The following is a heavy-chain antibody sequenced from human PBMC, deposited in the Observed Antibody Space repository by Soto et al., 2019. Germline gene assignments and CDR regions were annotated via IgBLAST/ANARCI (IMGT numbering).Heavy chain of an antibody. Sequence: PSETLSLTCTVSGGSISSGDYYWSWIRQPPGKGLEWIGYIYYSGSTYYNPSLKSRVTISVDTSKNQFSLQLSSVTAADSAVYYWANYNWYVYRCGRGSLVTVSS. CDR1: GGSISSGDYY. J-gene: IGHJ2*01. CDR2: IYYSGST. CDR3: ANYNWYVYR. D-gene: IGHD1-7*01. V-gene: IGHV4-30-4*01.